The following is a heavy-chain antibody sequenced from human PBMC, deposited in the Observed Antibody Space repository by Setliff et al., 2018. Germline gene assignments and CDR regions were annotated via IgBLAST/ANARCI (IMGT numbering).Heavy chain of an antibody. D-gene: IGHD3-9*01. Sequence: ASVKVSCKASGYTFTSYYMHWVRQAPGKGLEWMGGFDPEDGETIYAQKFQGRVTMTEDTSTDTAYMELSSLRSEDTAVYYCATGSPLRYFDWSPGGYWGQGTLVTVSS. CDR3: ATGSPLRYFDWSPGGY. CDR1: GYTFTSYY. CDR2: FDPEDGET. J-gene: IGHJ4*02. V-gene: IGHV1-24*01.